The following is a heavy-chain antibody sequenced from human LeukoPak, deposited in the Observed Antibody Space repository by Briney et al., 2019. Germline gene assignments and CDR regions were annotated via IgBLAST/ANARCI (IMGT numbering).Heavy chain of an antibody. V-gene: IGHV3-72*01. CDR3: TRDPGGGSGSYLIDAFDL. CDR2: TRNKANSYST. CDR1: GFIFSDHF. Sequence: EPGGSLRLSCAASGFIFSDHFMDWVRQAPGKGLEWVGRTRNKANSYSTEYAASVQGRFTISRDDSKNSLYLQMNSLKTEDTAVYYCTRDPGGGSGSYLIDAFDLWGQGTMVTVSP. J-gene: IGHJ3*01. D-gene: IGHD3-10*01.